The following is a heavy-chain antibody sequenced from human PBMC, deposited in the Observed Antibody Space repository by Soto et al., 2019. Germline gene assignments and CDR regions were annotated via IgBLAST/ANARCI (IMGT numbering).Heavy chain of an antibody. CDR1: GDSINSYY. V-gene: IGHV4-59*01. CDR3: ARAPSGCSSTSCFRYFDL. Sequence: QVQLQESGPGLVKPSETLSLTCTVSGDSINSYYWSWIRQPPGKGLEWIGYIYYSGSTNYNPSLKSGVTISLDTSKNQFSLKLSSVTAADTAVYYCARAPSGCSSTSCFRYFDLWGRGTLVTVSS. CDR2: IYYSGST. D-gene: IGHD2-2*01. J-gene: IGHJ2*01.